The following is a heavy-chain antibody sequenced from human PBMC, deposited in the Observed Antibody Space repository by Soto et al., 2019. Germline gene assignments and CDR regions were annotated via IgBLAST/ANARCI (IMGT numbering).Heavy chain of an antibody. CDR3: AKDNRIAAAGLFDY. D-gene: IGHD6-13*01. Sequence: GASVKVSCKASGYTFTSYGSSWVRQAPGQGLEWMGWISAYNSSTYYADSVKGRFTISRDNSKNTLYLQMNSLRAEDMSVYYCAKDNRIAAAGLFDYWGQGTLVTVSS. CDR2: ISAYNSST. CDR1: GYTFTSYG. J-gene: IGHJ4*02. V-gene: IGHV1-18*03.